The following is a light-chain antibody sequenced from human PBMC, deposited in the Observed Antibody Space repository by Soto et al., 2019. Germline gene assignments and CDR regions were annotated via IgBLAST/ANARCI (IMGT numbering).Light chain of an antibody. J-gene: IGKJ1*01. CDR1: QSISSW. CDR3: QQSYKLWT. CDR2: KTS. Sequence: DIQMTQSPSTLSASVGDRVTITCRASQSISSWLAWYQQKPGKAPKLLIYKTSSLESGVPSRFSGSGSGTEFTLTISSLQPDDFATYYCQQSYKLWTFGQGTTMEIK. V-gene: IGKV1-5*03.